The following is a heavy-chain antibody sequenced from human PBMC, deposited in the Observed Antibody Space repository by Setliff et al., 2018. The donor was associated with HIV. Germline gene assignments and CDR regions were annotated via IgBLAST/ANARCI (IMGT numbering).Heavy chain of an antibody. Sequence: ASVKVSCKTSGYTFISYGVTWVRQVPGQGLEWVGWISTYNGNTNYAQKFQGRVTMTTDTATSAAYLELRSLRSDDTAIYYCARVRTYSDFYYPAPIPSYYFDFWGQGTLVTVSS. CDR2: ISTYNGNT. CDR1: GYTFISYG. J-gene: IGHJ4*02. D-gene: IGHD1-26*01. CDR3: ARVRTYSDFYYPAPIPSYYFDF. V-gene: IGHV1-18*01.